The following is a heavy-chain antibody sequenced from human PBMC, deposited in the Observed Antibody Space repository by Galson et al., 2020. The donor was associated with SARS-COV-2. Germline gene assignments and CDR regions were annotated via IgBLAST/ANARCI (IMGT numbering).Heavy chain of an antibody. J-gene: IGHJ4*02. CDR1: GFDFDSYA. V-gene: IGHV3-30*01. D-gene: IGHD3-10*01. CDR3: AREGDSLTGYFDY. Sequence: GGSLRLSCAVSGFDFDSYAMRWVRQAPGKGLEWVAIISYDGSNTDYADSVKGRFTISRDNSKNILFLQMNSLGVEDTAVYYCAREGDSLTGYFDYWGQGTLVTVSS. CDR2: ISYDGSNT.